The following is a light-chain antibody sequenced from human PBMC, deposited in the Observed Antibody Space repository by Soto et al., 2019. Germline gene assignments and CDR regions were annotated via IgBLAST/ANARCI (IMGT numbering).Light chain of an antibody. CDR1: QSINNW. V-gene: IGKV1-5*03. CDR3: QQYDSYPFT. J-gene: IGKJ4*01. Sequence: DIKMTQSPSTLSASVGDRVTITCRASQSINNWLAWYQQKPGKAPKLLISKASNLKSGVPSRFSGTGSGTEFTLTISSLQPDDFASYYCQQYDSYPFTFGGGTKVEI. CDR2: KAS.